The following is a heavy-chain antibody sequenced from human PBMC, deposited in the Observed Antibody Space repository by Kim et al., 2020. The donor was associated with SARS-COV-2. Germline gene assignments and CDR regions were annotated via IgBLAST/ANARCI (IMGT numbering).Heavy chain of an antibody. CDR1: GFTFSSYW. D-gene: IGHD6-13*01. CDR2: IKQDGSEK. Sequence: GGSLRLSCAASGFTFSSYWMSWVRQAPGKGLEWVANIKQDGSEKYYVDSVKGRFTISRDNAKNSLYLQMNSLRAEDTAVYYCARDRKGSSWWNPTKYSYYFDYWGQGTLVTVSS. V-gene: IGHV3-7*03. CDR3: ARDRKGSSWWNPTKYSYYFDY. J-gene: IGHJ4*02.